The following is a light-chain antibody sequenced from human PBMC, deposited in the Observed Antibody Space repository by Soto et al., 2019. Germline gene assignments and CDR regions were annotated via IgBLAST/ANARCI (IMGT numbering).Light chain of an antibody. CDR3: SSYTSSSTHVV. V-gene: IGLV2-14*01. Sequence: QSALTQPASVSGSPGQSITISCTGTSSDVGGYIYVSWYQQHPGKAPKLMIYEVSNRPSGVSNRFSGSKSGNTASLTISGLQAEDEADYYCSSYTSSSTHVVFGGGTKVTVL. CDR1: SSDVGGYIY. J-gene: IGLJ2*01. CDR2: EVS.